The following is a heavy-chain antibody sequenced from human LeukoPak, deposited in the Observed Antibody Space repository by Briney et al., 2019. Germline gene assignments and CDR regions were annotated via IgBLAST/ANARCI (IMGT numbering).Heavy chain of an antibody. D-gene: IGHD6-13*01. Sequence: GGSLRLSCEVSGFTFNDFWMNWVRQAPGKGPEWVASIRQDGSEKTYVDSVKGRFTISRDNTKNSLSLQLNGLRAEDTAVYYCARDGTAPGLYFDLWGQGTLVTVSS. J-gene: IGHJ4*03. CDR3: ARDGTAPGLYFDL. CDR2: IRQDGSEK. CDR1: GFTFNDFW. V-gene: IGHV3-7*01.